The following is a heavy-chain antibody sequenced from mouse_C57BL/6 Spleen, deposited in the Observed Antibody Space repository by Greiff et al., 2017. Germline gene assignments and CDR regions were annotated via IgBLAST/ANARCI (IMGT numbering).Heavy chain of an antibody. CDR1: GYTFTDYN. D-gene: IGHD1-1*01. J-gene: IGHJ3*01. V-gene: IGHV1-18*01. Sequence: VQLQQSGPELVKPGASVKIPCKASGYTFTDYNMDWVKQSHGKSLEWIGDINPNNGGTIYNQKFKGKATLTVDKSSSTAYMELRSLTSEDTAVYYCARRKYYGSTPAWFAYWGQGTLVTVSA. CDR2: INPNNGGT. CDR3: ARRKYYGSTPAWFAY.